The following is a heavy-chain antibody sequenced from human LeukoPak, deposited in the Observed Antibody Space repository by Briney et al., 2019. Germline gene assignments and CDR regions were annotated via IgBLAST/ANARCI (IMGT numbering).Heavy chain of an antibody. V-gene: IGHV4-61*01. CDR2: IYYSGST. CDR3: ARAYCSGGSCQNYYYGMDV. J-gene: IGHJ6*02. Sequence: SETLSLTCTVSGGSVSSGSYYWSWIRQPPGKGLEWIGCIYYSGSTNYNPSLKSRVTISVDTSKNQFSLKPSSVTAADTAVYYCARAYCSGGSCQNYYYGMDVWGQGTTVTVSS. D-gene: IGHD2-15*01. CDR1: GGSVSSGSYY.